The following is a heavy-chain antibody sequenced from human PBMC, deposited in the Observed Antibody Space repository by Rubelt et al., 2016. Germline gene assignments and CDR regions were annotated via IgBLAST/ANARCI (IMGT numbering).Heavy chain of an antibody. J-gene: IGHJ2*01. D-gene: IGHD5-24*01. CDR3: ARILGDGYNWRTYWYFDL. CDR2: IFSNDEK. CDR1: GFSLSNARMG. Sequence: QVTLKESGPVLVKPTETLTLTCTVSGFSLSNARMGVSWIRQPPGKALEWLAHIFSNDEKSYSTSLKSRLTIAKETSKSQVVLTMTNVDPVCTATYYCARILGDGYNWRTYWYFDLWGRGTLVTVSS. V-gene: IGHV2-26*01.